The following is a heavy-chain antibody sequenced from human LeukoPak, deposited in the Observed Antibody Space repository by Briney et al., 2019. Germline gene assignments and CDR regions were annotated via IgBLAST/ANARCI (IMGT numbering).Heavy chain of an antibody. V-gene: IGHV3-21*01. CDR1: GFTFSNYN. D-gene: IGHD3-10*01. J-gene: IGHJ4*02. CDR3: ARVTTMVRGVVDY. Sequence: PGGSLRLSCAASGFTFSNYNINWARQAPGKGLEWVSSISSSSSYIYYADSVKGRFTISRDNAKNSLYLQMNSLRAEDTAVYYCARVTTMVRGVVDYWGQGTLVTVSS. CDR2: ISSSSSYI.